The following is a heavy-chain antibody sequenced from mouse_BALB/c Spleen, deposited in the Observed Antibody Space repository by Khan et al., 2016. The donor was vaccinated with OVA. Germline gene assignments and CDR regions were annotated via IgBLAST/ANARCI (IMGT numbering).Heavy chain of an antibody. CDR1: GFSLTGYG. CDR3: ASACYYGSALDY. D-gene: IGHD1-1*01. CDR2: IWGDGST. J-gene: IGHJ4*01. Sequence: QVQLKQSGPGLVAPSQSLSITCTVSGFSLTGYGVNWVRQPPGKGLEWLGMIWGDGSTDYNSALKSRLSISKDNSKSQAVLKMNSLPTDDTARYYCASACYYGSALDYWGQGTSVTVSS. V-gene: IGHV2-6-7*01.